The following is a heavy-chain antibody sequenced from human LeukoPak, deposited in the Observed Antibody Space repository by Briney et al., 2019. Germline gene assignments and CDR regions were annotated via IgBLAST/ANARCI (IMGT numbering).Heavy chain of an antibody. Sequence: PSETLSLTCAVYGGSFSGYYWSWIRQPPGKGLEWIGEINHSGSTNYNPSLKSRVTISVDTSKNQFSLKLSSVTAADTAVYYCASSRPWELLSAFQMWGQGTLVTVSS. D-gene: IGHD1-26*01. V-gene: IGHV4-34*01. J-gene: IGHJ3*02. CDR3: ASSRPWELLSAFQM. CDR2: INHSGST. CDR1: GGSFSGYY.